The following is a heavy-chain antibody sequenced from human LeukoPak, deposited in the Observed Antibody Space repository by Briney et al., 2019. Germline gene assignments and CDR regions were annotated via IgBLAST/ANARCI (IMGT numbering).Heavy chain of an antibody. CDR3: ARGDRSSTICYSPMDV. D-gene: IGHD2-2*01. J-gene: IGHJ6*03. CDR1: GGSFSGYY. Sequence: MPSETLSLTCAVYGGSFSGYYWSWIRQPPGKGLEWIGEINHSGSTNYNPSLKSRVTISVDTSKNQFSLKVNSVTAADTALYYCARGDRSSTICYSPMDVWGKGTTVTVSS. CDR2: INHSGST. V-gene: IGHV4-34*01.